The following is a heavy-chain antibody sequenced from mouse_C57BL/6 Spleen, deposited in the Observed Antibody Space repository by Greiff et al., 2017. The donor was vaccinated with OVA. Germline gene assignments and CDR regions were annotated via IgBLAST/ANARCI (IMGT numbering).Heavy chain of an antibody. CDR2: IDPETGGT. CDR3: TMTTVVAPGYFDV. J-gene: IGHJ1*03. D-gene: IGHD1-1*01. Sequence: VQLQQSGAELVRPGASVTLSCKASGYTFTDYEMHWVKQTPVHGLEWIGAIDPETGGTAYNQKFKGKAILTADKSSSTAYMELRSLTSEDSAVYYCTMTTVVAPGYFDVWGTGTTVTVSS. CDR1: GYTFTDYE. V-gene: IGHV1-15*01.